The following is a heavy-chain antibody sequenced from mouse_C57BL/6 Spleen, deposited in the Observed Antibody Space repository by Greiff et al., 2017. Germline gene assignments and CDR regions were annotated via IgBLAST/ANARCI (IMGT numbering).Heavy chain of an antibody. CDR2: IYPRSGNT. J-gene: IGHJ2*01. D-gene: IGHD1-1*01. Sequence: VQLQQSGAELARPGASVKLSCKASGYTFTSYGISWVKQRTGQGLEWIGEIYPRSGNTYYNEQFKGKATLTADKSSSTAYMELRSLTSEDSAVYFCARFYYGSSCDYWGQGTTLTVSS. CDR1: GYTFTSYG. V-gene: IGHV1-81*01. CDR3: ARFYYGSSCDY.